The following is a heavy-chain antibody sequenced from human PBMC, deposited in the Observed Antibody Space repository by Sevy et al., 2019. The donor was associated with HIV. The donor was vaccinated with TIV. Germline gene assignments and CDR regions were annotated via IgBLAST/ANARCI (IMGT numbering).Heavy chain of an antibody. CDR3: ARDVGYYDFWSGYLEGYNWFDP. D-gene: IGHD3-3*01. CDR1: GGTFSSYA. CDR2: IIPIFGTA. V-gene: IGHV1-69*06. J-gene: IGHJ5*02. Sequence: ASVKVSCKASGGTFSSYAISWVRQAPGQGLEWMGGIIPIFGTAIYAQKFQGRVTITADKSTSTAYMELSSLRSEDTAVYYCARDVGYYDFWSGYLEGYNWFDPWGQGTLVTVSS.